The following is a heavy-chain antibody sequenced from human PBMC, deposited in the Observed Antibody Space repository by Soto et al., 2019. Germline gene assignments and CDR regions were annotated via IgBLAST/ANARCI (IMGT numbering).Heavy chain of an antibody. J-gene: IGHJ6*02. CDR3: AKYLLRLSRAYGMDV. Sequence: QVQLVESGGGVVHPGRSLRLSCAASGFTFSSYGMHWVREAPGKGLEWVAVISYDGSNKYYADSVKGRFTISRDNSKNTLYLQMNSLRAEDTAVYYCAKYLLRLSRAYGMDVWGQGTTVTVSS. CDR2: ISYDGSNK. V-gene: IGHV3-30*18. CDR1: GFTFSSYG.